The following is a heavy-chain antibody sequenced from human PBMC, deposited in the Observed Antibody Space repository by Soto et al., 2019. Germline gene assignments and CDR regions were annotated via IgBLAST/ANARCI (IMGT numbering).Heavy chain of an antibody. J-gene: IGHJ4*02. CDR1: GGSSSGSY. CDR3: ARSVAVPGAHIDY. D-gene: IGHD6-19*01. CDR2: VYYTGST. V-gene: IGHV4-59*01. Sequence: SETLSLSCSVSGGSSSGSYWSWIRQSPGKGLEWLGYVYYTGSTNYSPSLRSRVSISVDTSKNEFSLRLSSVTAADTAVFFCARSVAVPGAHIDYWGQGTQVTVSS.